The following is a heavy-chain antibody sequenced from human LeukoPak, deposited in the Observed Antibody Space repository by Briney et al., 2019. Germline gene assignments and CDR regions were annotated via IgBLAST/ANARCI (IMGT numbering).Heavy chain of an antibody. D-gene: IGHD6-19*01. CDR1: GYTFTGYY. Sequence: GASVKVSCKASGYTFTGYYMHWVRQAPGQGLEWMGWINPNSGGTNYAQKFQGRVTMTRDTSISTAYMELSRLRSDDTAVYYCARESSSGWSYFDYWGQGTLVTVSS. V-gene: IGHV1-2*02. CDR2: INPNSGGT. CDR3: ARESSSGWSYFDY. J-gene: IGHJ4*02.